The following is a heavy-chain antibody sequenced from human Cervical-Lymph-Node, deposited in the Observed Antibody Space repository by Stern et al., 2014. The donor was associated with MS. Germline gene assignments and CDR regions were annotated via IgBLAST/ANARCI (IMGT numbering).Heavy chain of an antibody. J-gene: IGHJ5*02. Sequence: QLQLQESGPGLVKPSETLSLTCTVSGASISNYYWTWIRQPPGKGLEWIGYIYSSGSTYYNPSLKSRVTISADTSKNQFSLKLTSVTAADTAVYYCARYLGSGYSPAWSDPWGQGTLVTVSS. CDR1: GASISNYY. CDR2: IYSSGST. D-gene: IGHD5-12*01. CDR3: ARYLGSGYSPAWSDP. V-gene: IGHV4-59*01.